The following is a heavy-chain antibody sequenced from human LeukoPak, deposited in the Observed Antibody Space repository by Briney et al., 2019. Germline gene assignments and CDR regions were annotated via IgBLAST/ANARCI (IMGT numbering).Heavy chain of an antibody. CDR3: ASRIEMATINQPGPLVY. V-gene: IGHV4-39*01. J-gene: IGHJ4*02. D-gene: IGHD5-24*01. Sequence: SETLSLTCTVSGGSISSSSYYWGWIRQPPGKGLEWIGSIYYSGSTYYNPSLKSRVTISVDTSKNQFSLKMSSVTAADTAVYYCASRIEMATINQPGPLVYWAQASPVTVSS. CDR2: IYYSGST. CDR1: GGSISSSSYY.